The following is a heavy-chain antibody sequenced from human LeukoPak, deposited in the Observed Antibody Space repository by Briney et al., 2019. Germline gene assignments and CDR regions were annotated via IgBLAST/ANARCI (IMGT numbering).Heavy chain of an antibody. Sequence: SETLSLTCTVSGGSISSYYWTWIRQPPRKGLEWIGYIYYSGSTKYNPSLTSRVTISVDSSKNHFSLKLSSVTAADTAVYYCARAQVGIVGATEFAYWGQGTLVTVSS. D-gene: IGHD1-26*01. CDR1: GGSISSYY. V-gene: IGHV4-59*08. CDR3: ARAQVGIVGATEFAY. CDR2: IYYSGST. J-gene: IGHJ4*02.